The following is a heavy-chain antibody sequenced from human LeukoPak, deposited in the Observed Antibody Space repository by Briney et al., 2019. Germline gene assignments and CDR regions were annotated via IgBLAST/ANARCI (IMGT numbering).Heavy chain of an antibody. CDR1: GFTVSTNY. CDR2: IYIDGST. V-gene: IGHV3-53*01. CDR3: ARTITMARVDI. D-gene: IGHD3-10*01. J-gene: IGHJ3*02. Sequence: PGGSLRLSCTASGFTVSTNYMNWVRQAPGKGLEWVSGIYIDGSTYYADSVKGRFTISRDNSKNTLYLQMNSLRAEDTAVYYCARTITMARVDIWGQGTMVTMSS.